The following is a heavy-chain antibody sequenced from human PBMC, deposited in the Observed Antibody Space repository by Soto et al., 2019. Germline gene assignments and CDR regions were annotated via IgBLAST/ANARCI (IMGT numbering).Heavy chain of an antibody. CDR3: ARVSFGNIYDTSGPQISAGY. CDR2: INHSGST. V-gene: IGHV4-34*01. CDR1: GGSFSGYY. J-gene: IGHJ4*02. Sequence: SETLSLTCAVYGGSFSGYYWSWIRQPPGKGLEWLGEINHSGSTNYNPSLKSRVTISVDTSKNQFSLKLSSVTAADTAMYYCARVSFGNIYDTSGPQISAGYWGRGTLVTVSS. D-gene: IGHD3-22*01.